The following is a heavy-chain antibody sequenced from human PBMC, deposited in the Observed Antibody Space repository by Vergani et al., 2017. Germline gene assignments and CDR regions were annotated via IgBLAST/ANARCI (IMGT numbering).Heavy chain of an antibody. CDR1: GGTFSSYA. J-gene: IGHJ6*03. CDR3: ARLANYYYYYYMDV. V-gene: IGHV1-69*12. Sequence: QVQLVQSVAEVKKPGSSVKVSCKASGGTFSSYAISWVRQAPGQGLEWMGGIIPIFGTANYAQKFQGRVTITADESTSTAYMELSSLRSEDTAVYYCARLANYYYYYYMDVWGKGTTVTVSS. CDR2: IIPIFGTA.